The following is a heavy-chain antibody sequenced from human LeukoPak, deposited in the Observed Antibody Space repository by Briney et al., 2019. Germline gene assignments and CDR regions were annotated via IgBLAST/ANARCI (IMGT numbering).Heavy chain of an antibody. CDR3: ARDGRGGNYSYFDS. V-gene: IGHV4-59*11. D-gene: IGHD1-26*01. J-gene: IGHJ4*02. CDR2: LYYRGST. Sequence: AETLSLSCTVSGGSISSHYWNWIRQPPGKGLEWIGYLYYRGSTNYNPSLRSRVTMSVDTSKNQFSLKVTSVTAADTAVYYCARDGRGGNYSYFDSWGQGTLVTLSS. CDR1: GGSISSHY.